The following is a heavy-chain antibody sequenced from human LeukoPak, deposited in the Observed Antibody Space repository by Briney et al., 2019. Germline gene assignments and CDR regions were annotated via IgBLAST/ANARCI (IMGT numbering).Heavy chain of an antibody. Sequence: SETLSLTCTVSGDSISSYYWSWIRQPPGKGLEWIAYIYYTGSTNYNPSLKTRVTISVDTSKNQFSLKLSSVTAADTAVYYCARGTDGFDIWGQGTMVTVSS. V-gene: IGHV4-59*01. CDR2: IYYTGST. J-gene: IGHJ3*02. CDR3: ARGTDGFDI. CDR1: GDSISSYY.